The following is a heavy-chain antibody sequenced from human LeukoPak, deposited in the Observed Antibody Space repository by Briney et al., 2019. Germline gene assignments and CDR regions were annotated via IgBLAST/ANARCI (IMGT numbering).Heavy chain of an antibody. J-gene: IGHJ4*02. Sequence: GGSLRLSCAASGFTFSNYAMSWVRQAPGKGLEWVSAISGSGGSTYYADSVKGRFTISRDSSKNTLYLQMNSLRAEDTAVYYCARDRGDSSGYYYGGFDYWGQGTLVTVSS. D-gene: IGHD3-22*01. CDR1: GFTFSNYA. CDR2: ISGSGGST. V-gene: IGHV3-23*01. CDR3: ARDRGDSSGYYYGGFDY.